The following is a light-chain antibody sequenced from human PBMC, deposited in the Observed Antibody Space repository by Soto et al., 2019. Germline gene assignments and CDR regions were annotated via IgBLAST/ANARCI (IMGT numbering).Light chain of an antibody. CDR1: HYVYSN. J-gene: IGKJ1*01. CDR2: RAS. Sequence: EIVMTQSPATLSVSPGERATLSCTASHYVYSNVAWFQQRPGQAPRLLIYRASTRATGTPARFSGSGSRTEFTLTITSLQSEDFALYYCQQYHNLWTFGQGTEVEIK. V-gene: IGKV3-15*01. CDR3: QQYHNLWT.